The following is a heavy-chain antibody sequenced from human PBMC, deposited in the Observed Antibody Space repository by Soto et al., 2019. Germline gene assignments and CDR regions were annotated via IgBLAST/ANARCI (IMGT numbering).Heavy chain of an antibody. J-gene: IGHJ6*03. Sequence: ASVKVSCKASGYTFTSYDINWVRQATGQGLEWMGWMNPNSGNTGYAQKFQGRVTMTRNTSISTAYMELSSLRSEDTAVYYCARGKPNYDFWSGYYRGYYYCCMVLWGKTTRVSV. CDR1: GYTFTSYD. CDR2: MNPNSGNT. V-gene: IGHV1-8*01. CDR3: ARGKPNYDFWSGYYRGYYYCCMVL. D-gene: IGHD3-3*01.